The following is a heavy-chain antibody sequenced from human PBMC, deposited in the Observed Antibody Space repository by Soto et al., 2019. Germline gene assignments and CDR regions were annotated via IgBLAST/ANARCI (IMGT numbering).Heavy chain of an antibody. CDR2: ISAYNGNT. J-gene: IGHJ4*02. CDR1: GYTFTSYG. Sequence: ASVKVSCKASGYTFTSYGISWVRQAPGQGLEWMGWISAYNGNTNYAQKLRGRVTMTTDTSTSTAYMELRSLRSDDTAVYYCARENIVLMVYAYFDYWGQGTLVTVSS. CDR3: ARENIVLMVYAYFDY. V-gene: IGHV1-18*01. D-gene: IGHD2-8*01.